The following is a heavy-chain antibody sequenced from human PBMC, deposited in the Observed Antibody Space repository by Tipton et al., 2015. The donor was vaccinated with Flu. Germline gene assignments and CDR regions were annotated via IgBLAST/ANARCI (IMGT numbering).Heavy chain of an antibody. CDR3: VRSGHCTNGICLDWYFDL. V-gene: IGHV4-38-2*02. CDR2: ISHSGRT. J-gene: IGHJ2*01. Sequence: GLVKPSETLSLICTVSDYSISSGYYWGWIRQPPGKGLEWIGCISHSGRTYYNPSLKSRVTISVDTTENQFSLKLRSVTAADTAVYFCVRSGHCTNGICLDWYFDLWGRGTLATVTS. CDR1: DYSISSGYY. D-gene: IGHD2-8*01.